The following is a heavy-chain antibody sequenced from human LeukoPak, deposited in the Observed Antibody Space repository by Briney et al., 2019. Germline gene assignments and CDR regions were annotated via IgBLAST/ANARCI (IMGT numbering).Heavy chain of an antibody. J-gene: IGHJ5*02. D-gene: IGHD2-2*01. V-gene: IGHV4-34*01. CDR2: INHSGST. CDR1: GGSFSGYY. Sequence: KPSETLSLTCAVYGGSFSGYYWNWIRQPPGKGLEWIGEINHSGSTNYNPSLKSRVTISVDTSKNQFSLKLSSVTAADTAVYYCAARHIVVVPAARVARKNNWFDPGGQGTLVTVSS. CDR3: AARHIVVVPAARVARKNNWFDP.